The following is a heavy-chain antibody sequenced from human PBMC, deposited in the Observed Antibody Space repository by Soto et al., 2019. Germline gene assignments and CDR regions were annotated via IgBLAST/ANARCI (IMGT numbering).Heavy chain of an antibody. Sequence: QVQLVESGGGVVQPGRSLRLSCAASGFTFSSYAMHWVRQAPGKGLEWVAVISYDGSNKYYADSVKGRFTISRDNSKNTLYLQMNSLRAEDTAVYYCARERSGWLDYWGQGTLVTVSS. CDR1: GFTFSSYA. V-gene: IGHV3-30-3*01. J-gene: IGHJ4*02. CDR3: ARERSGWLDY. CDR2: ISYDGSNK. D-gene: IGHD6-19*01.